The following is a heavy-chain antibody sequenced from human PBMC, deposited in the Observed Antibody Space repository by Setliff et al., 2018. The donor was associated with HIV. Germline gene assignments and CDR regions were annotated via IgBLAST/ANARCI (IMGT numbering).Heavy chain of an antibody. J-gene: IGHJ4*02. D-gene: IGHD3-3*01. CDR2: IYSTGST. CDR1: GASISSHY. Sequence: SETLSLTCTVSGASISSHYWSWIRQSPGRELEWIGYIYSTGSTNYNPSLQSRVTISMVASRNQFSLKVTSVTAADTAVYYCAKPRRYNTYYFDHWGQGTLVTVS. CDR3: AKPRRYNTYYFDH. V-gene: IGHV4-59*11.